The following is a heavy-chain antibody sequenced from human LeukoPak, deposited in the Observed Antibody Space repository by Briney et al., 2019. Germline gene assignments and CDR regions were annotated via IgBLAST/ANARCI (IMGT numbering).Heavy chain of an antibody. V-gene: IGHV3-21*01. D-gene: IGHD2-2*01. CDR2: ISSSSSYI. Sequence: GGSLRLSCAASGFTFSSYSMNWVGQAPGKGLEWVSSISSSSSYIYYADSVKGRFTISRDNAKNSLYLQMNSLRAEDTAVYYCARGLGYCSSTSCYFDYWGQGTLVTVSS. J-gene: IGHJ4*02. CDR1: GFTFSSYS. CDR3: ARGLGYCSSTSCYFDY.